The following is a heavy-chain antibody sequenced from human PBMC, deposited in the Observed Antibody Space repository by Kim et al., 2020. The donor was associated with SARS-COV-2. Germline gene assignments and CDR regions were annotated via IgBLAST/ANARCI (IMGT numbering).Heavy chain of an antibody. J-gene: IGHJ5*02. CDR3: AREHSIAAAGRALRFDP. D-gene: IGHD6-13*01. CDR2: INHSGST. Sequence: SETLSLTCAVYGGSFSGYYWSWIRQPPGKGLEWIGEINHSGSTNYNPSLKSRVTISVDTSKNQFSLKLSSVTAADTAVYYCAREHSIAAAGRALRFDPWGQGTLVTVSS. CDR1: GGSFSGYY. V-gene: IGHV4-34*01.